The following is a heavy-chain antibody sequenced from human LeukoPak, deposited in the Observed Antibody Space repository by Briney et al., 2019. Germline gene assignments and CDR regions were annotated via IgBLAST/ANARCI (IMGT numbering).Heavy chain of an antibody. CDR1: GFTFSSYG. V-gene: IGHV3-33*01. CDR2: TWYDGSNK. J-gene: IGHJ4*02. Sequence: GGSLRLSCAASGFTFSSYGMHWVRQAPGKGLEWVAVTWYDGSNKYYADSVKGRFTISRDNSKNTMYLQMNSLRAEDTAVYYCARGSNDDFVDHWGQGTLVTVSS. CDR3: ARGSNDDFVDH. D-gene: IGHD3-3*01.